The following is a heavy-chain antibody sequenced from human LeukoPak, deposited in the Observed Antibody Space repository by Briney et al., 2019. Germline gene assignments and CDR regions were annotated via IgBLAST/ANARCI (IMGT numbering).Heavy chain of an antibody. Sequence: GGSLRLSCAASGFTFSSYEMNWVRQAPGKGLEWVSYISSSGSTIYYADSVKGRFTISRDNAKNSLYLQMNSLRAEDTAVYYCARVVSGSSSWYYYYYYMDVWGKGTTVTISS. J-gene: IGHJ6*03. CDR2: ISSSGSTI. D-gene: IGHD6-13*01. CDR3: ARVVSGSSSWYYYYYYMDV. V-gene: IGHV3-48*03. CDR1: GFTFSSYE.